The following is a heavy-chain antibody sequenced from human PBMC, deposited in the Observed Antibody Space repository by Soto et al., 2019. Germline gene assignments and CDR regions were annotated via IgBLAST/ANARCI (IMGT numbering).Heavy chain of an antibody. V-gene: IGHV1-69*01. CDR1: GGTFSSYS. CDR2: IIPIFGTA. Sequence: QVQLVQSGAEVKKPGSSVKVSCKASGGTFSSYSISWVRQAPGQGLEWMGGIIPIFGTANYAQKFQGRVTITAAESTSTAYMELSSLRSEDTAVYYCASTYYDSSGYYRSLALADYWGQGTLVTVSS. J-gene: IGHJ4*02. CDR3: ASTYYDSSGYYRSLALADY. D-gene: IGHD3-22*01.